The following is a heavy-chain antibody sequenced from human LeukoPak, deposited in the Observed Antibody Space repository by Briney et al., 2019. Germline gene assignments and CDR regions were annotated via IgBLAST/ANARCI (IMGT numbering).Heavy chain of an antibody. CDR2: INPSGGST. D-gene: IGHD3-9*01. CDR1: GYTFTSYY. J-gene: IGHJ4*02. V-gene: IGHV1-46*01. CDR3: ARDRAYYDILTH. Sequence: ASVKVSCTASGYTFTSYYMHWVRQAPGQGLEWMGIINPSGGSTTYAQKFQGRITMTRDTSTSTVYMELSSLRSEDTAVYYCARDRAYYDILTHWGQGTLVTVSS.